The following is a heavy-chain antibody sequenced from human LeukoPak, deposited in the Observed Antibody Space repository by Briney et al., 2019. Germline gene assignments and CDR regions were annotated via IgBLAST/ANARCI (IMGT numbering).Heavy chain of an antibody. J-gene: IGHJ4*02. CDR2: INHSGST. D-gene: IGHD2-21*02. Sequence: SETLSLTCAVYGGSFSGYYWSWVRQPPGKGLEWIGEINHSGSTNYNPSLKSRVTISVDTSKNQFSLKLNSVTAADTAVYYCARAVNTVTAVDYWGQGTLVTVSS. CDR1: GGSFSGYY. V-gene: IGHV4-34*01. CDR3: ARAVNTVTAVDY.